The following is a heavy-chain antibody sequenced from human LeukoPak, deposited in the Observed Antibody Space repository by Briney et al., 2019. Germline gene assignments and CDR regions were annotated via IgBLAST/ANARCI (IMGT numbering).Heavy chain of an antibody. CDR3: VRVIVVVPTKFDYFDY. J-gene: IGHJ4*02. V-gene: IGHV3-7*01. CDR1: GFTLSDHW. D-gene: IGHD2-21*02. Sequence: GGSLRLSCAASGFTLSDHWMRWVRHRPGEGLEWVANISPDGSSTFYVDSVKGRFTVSRDSAKNSLYLQMNSLRAEDRAMYYCVRVIVVVPTKFDYFDYWGQGTLVTVSS. CDR2: ISPDGSST.